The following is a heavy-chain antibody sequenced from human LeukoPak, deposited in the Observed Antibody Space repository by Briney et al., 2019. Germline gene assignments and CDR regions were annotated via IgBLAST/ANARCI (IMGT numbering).Heavy chain of an antibody. J-gene: IGHJ4*02. CDR1: GYSFTSYW. CDR3: ATDGRDGYNIFDY. V-gene: IGHV5-10-1*01. CDR2: IDPSDSYT. Sequence: GESLKISCKGSGYSFTSYWISWVRKMPGKGLEWMGRIDPSDSYTNYSPSFQGHVTISADKSISTAYLQWSSLKASDTAMYYCATDGRDGYNIFDYWGQGTLVTVSS. D-gene: IGHD5-24*01.